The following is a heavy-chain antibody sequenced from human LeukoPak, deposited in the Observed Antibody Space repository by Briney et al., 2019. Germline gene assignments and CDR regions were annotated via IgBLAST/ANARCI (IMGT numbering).Heavy chain of an antibody. CDR2: IYYSGST. V-gene: IGHV4-39*07. CDR3: ARTVRGGHYYDSSGYYFDY. CDR1: GGSISSSSYY. Sequence: SETLSLTCTVSGGSISSSSYYWGWIRQPPGKGLEWIGSIYYSGSTYYNPSLKSRVTISVDTSKNQFSLKLSSVTAADTAVYYCARTVRGGHYYDSSGYYFDYWGQGTLVTVSS. D-gene: IGHD3-22*01. J-gene: IGHJ4*02.